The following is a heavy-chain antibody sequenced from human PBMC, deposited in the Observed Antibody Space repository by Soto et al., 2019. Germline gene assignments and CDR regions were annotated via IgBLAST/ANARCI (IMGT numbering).Heavy chain of an antibody. CDR1: GFTFCSYA. Sequence: EVQLLESGGGLVQPGGSLRLSCAASGFTFCSYAMSWVRQAPGKGLEWVSAVSGSGGSTYYADSVKGRFTISRDNSKNSLYLQMNSLSAEDTAVYYCAKGELGGVRGGKAYWGQGTLVIVSS. D-gene: IGHD1-26*01. J-gene: IGHJ4*02. CDR2: VSGSGGST. V-gene: IGHV3-23*01. CDR3: AKGELGGVRGGKAY.